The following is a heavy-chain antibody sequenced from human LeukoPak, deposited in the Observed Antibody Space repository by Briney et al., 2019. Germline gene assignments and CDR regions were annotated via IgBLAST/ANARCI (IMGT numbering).Heavy chain of an antibody. J-gene: IGHJ3*02. D-gene: IGHD3-22*01. V-gene: IGHV1-46*01. CDR2: INPSGGST. CDR3: ARGDSSGYYKNDAFDI. CDR1: GYTFTSYY. Sequence: ASVTVSCKASGYTFTSYYMHWVRQAPGQGLEWMGIINPSGGSTSYAQKFQGRVTMTRDMSTSTVYMELSSLRSEDTAVYYCARGDSSGYYKNDAFDIWGQGTMVTVSS.